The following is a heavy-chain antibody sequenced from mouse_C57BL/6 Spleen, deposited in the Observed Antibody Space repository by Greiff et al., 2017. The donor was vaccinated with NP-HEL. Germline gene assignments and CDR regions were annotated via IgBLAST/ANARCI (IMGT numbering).Heavy chain of an antibody. D-gene: IGHD2-5*01. CDR1: GYTFTSYW. CDR2: IYPGSGST. Sequence: QVQLQQPGAGLVKPGASVKMSCKASGYTFTSYWITWVKQRPGQGLEWIGDIYPGSGSTNYNEKFKSKATLTVDTSSSTAYMQLSSLTSEDSAVYYCARAYYSNPWFAYWGQGTLVTVSA. CDR3: ARAYYSNPWFAY. J-gene: IGHJ3*01. V-gene: IGHV1-55*01.